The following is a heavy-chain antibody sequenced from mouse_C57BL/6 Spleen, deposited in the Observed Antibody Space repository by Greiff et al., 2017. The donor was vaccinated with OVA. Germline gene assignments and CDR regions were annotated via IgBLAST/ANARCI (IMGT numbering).Heavy chain of an antibody. CDR3: ARGGLLHAMDY. CDR2: IDPSDSCT. V-gene: IGHV1-50*01. CDR1: GYTFTSYW. J-gene: IGHJ4*01. Sequence: QVQLQQPGAELVKPGASVKLSCKASGYTFTSYWMQWVKQRPGQGLEWIGEIDPSDSCTNYNQKFKGKATLTVDTSSSTAYLQLSSLTSEDSAVYYCARGGLLHAMDYWGQGTSVTVSS. D-gene: IGHD2-3*01.